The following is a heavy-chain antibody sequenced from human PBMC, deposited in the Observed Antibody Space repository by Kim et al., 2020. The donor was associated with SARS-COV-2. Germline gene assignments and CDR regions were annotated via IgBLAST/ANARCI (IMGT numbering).Heavy chain of an antibody. V-gene: IGHV3-23*01. CDR3: AKALYDIYCFFAEE. Sequence: GGSLRLSCAASGFTFRNYAMSWVRQGPGKGLEWVSVITGTTGATYYADSVKGRFTISGDNSRNTVFLQMNNLRADDTAVYYCAKALYDIYCFFAEEWGRG. D-gene: IGHD3-22*01. CDR2: ITGTTGAT. J-gene: IGHJ1*01. CDR1: GFTFRNYA.